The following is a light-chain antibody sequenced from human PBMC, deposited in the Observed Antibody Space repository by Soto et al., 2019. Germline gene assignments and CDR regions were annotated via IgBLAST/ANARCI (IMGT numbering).Light chain of an antibody. CDR1: SSDVGTYNY. V-gene: IGLV2-14*01. CDR3: NSYTSSSTPYV. J-gene: IGLJ1*01. Sequence: QSALTQPASVSGSPGQSITISCTGTSSDVGTYNYVSWYQHHPGKAPKLMIYEVSNRPSGVSNRFSGSKSGNTASLTISGLQAEDEADYYCNSYTSSSTPYVFETGTKLTVL. CDR2: EVS.